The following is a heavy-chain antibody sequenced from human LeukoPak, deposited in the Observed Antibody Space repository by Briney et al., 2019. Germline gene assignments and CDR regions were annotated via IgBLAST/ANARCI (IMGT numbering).Heavy chain of an antibody. CDR2: ISGSGGST. CDR1: GFTFNNAW. D-gene: IGHD3-22*01. CDR3: ARQADSSGDEGFDG. V-gene: IGHV3-23*01. J-gene: IGHJ4*02. Sequence: GGSLRLSCAASGFTFNNAWMSWVRQAPGKGLEWVSAISGSGGSTYYADSVKGRFTISRDNSKNTLYLQMNSLRAEDTAVYYCARQADSSGDEGFDGGGQGTLVTV.